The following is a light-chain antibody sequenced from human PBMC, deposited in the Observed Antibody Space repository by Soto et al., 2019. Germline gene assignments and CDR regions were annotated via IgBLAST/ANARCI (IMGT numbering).Light chain of an antibody. CDR3: QLLDTYPPMYI. Sequence: IQSTQSPLSLSASVGDRVTITCRASEGISSALAWYQQKPGSPPKLLIYDASTLESGVPSRFSGSGSGTDFTLTISSLQPEDLATYYCQLLDTYPPMYIFGQGTKLEIK. J-gene: IGKJ2*01. CDR1: EGISSA. V-gene: IGKV1-13*02. CDR2: DAS.